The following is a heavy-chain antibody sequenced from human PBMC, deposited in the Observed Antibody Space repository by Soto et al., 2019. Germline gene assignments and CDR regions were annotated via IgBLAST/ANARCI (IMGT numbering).Heavy chain of an antibody. Sequence: EVQLVESGGGLVQPGGSLRLSCAASGFTFSSYAMHWVRQAPGKGLEYVSAISSNGGITYYANSVKDRFTISRDNSKNTLGREMGSLRAEYMAVYYCARAGYSYAFDYWCQGTLVPVS. V-gene: IGHV3-64*01. CDR3: ARAGYSYAFDY. D-gene: IGHD5-18*01. CDR2: ISSNGGIT. J-gene: IGHJ4*02. CDR1: GFTFSSYA.